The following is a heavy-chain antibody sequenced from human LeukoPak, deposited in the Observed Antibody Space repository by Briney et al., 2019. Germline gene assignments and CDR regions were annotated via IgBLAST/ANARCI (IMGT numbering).Heavy chain of an antibody. Sequence: SETLSLTCTVSGASISSYYWSWIRQPPGKGLEWIGYIYYNGNTIYSDSLRSRVTISADTSKNQFSLNLTSVTAADTAVYYCARRALAYYGMDVWGQGTTVTVSS. CDR1: GASISSYY. CDR3: ARRALAYYGMDV. V-gene: IGHV4-59*12. J-gene: IGHJ6*02. CDR2: IYYNGNT.